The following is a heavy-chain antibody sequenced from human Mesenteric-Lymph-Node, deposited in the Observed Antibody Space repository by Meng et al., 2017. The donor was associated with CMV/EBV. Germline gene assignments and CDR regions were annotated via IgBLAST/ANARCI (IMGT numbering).Heavy chain of an antibody. CDR3: ARSITTVRGALN. V-gene: IGHV1-69*01. CDR2: IIPIFGTA. D-gene: IGHD3-10*01. J-gene: IGHJ4*02. Sequence: GRASGGTFSSYAISWVRQAPGRGLEWMGGIIPIFGTANYAQKFQGRVTITADESTSTAYMELSSLRSEDTAVYYCARSITTVRGALNWGQGTLVTVSS. CDR1: GGTFSSYA.